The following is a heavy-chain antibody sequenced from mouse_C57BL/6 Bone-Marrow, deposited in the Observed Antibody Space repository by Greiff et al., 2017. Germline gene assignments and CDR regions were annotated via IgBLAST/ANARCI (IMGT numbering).Heavy chain of an antibody. J-gene: IGHJ4*01. CDR3: AIYYYGSSYAMDY. D-gene: IGHD1-1*01. Sequence: VMLVESGPGLVAPSQSLSITCTVSGFSLTSYGVAWVRQPPGKGLEWLGVLWGGGSTNYNSALMSRLSLSHDNSKSQVFLKMNSLQTDDTAMYYCAIYYYGSSYAMDYWGQGTSVTVAS. V-gene: IGHV2-9*01. CDR1: GFSLTSYG. CDR2: LWGGGST.